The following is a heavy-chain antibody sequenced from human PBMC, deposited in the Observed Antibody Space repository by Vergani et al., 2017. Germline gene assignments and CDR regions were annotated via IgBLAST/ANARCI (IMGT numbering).Heavy chain of an antibody. CDR2: MNPNSGNT. Sequence: QVQLVQSGAEVKTPGASVKVSCKASGYTFTSYYMHWVRQATGKGLEWMGWMNPNSGNTGYGQKFQGRVTMTRNTSISTAYMELTSLRSEDTAVYYCANLFFDYWGQGTLVTVSS. V-gene: IGHV1-8*02. CDR3: ANLFFDY. CDR1: GYTFTSYY. J-gene: IGHJ4*02.